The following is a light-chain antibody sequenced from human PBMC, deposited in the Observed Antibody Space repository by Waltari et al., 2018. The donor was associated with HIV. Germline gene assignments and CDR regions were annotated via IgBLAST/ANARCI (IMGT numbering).Light chain of an antibody. V-gene: IGLV2-14*03. CDR2: DVS. Sequence: QSALTQPASVSGSPGQSITISCTGTSSDVGGYKYVSWYQQHPGKAPKLMIYDVSNRPSGVSNRFSGSKSGNTASLTISGLQAEDEADYYCSSYTGSSTYVFGTGTKVTVL. CDR3: SSYTGSSTYV. J-gene: IGLJ1*01. CDR1: SSDVGGYKY.